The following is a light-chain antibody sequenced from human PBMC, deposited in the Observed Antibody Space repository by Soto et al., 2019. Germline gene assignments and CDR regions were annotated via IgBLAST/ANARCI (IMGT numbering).Light chain of an antibody. J-gene: IGKJ4*01. Sequence: EIVMTQSPGTLSVSPGERATLSCRASQSVTINLAWYQQKPGQAPRLLINGASTRATGIPARFSGSGSGTEFTLTISSLLSEDFAVYYCQQYNNWPLTFGGGTKVEI. CDR3: QQYNNWPLT. CDR2: GAS. CDR1: QSVTIN. V-gene: IGKV3-15*01.